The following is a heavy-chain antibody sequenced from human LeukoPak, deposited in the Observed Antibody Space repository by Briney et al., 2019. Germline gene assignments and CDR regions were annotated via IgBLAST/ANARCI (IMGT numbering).Heavy chain of an antibody. Sequence: GGSLRLSCAASGFTFSSYAMTWVRQAPGKGLEWVSGISGSGSTPYHADSVKGRFTISRDNSKNTLYLQMNSLRVEDTAVYYCARAQGGPLESYDHWGQGTLVTVSA. CDR2: ISGSGSTP. J-gene: IGHJ4*02. CDR1: GFTFSSYA. D-gene: IGHD2-15*01. CDR3: ARAQGGPLESYDH. V-gene: IGHV3-23*01.